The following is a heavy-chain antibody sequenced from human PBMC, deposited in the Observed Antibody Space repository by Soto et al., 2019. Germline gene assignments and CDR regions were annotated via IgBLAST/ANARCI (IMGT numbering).Heavy chain of an antibody. CDR1: GYTFTSSD. CDR3: ARGRVGSSWFAP. V-gene: IGHV1-8*01. J-gene: IGHJ5*02. Sequence: QVQLVQSGAEVKKPGASVKVSCSASGYTFTSSDVSWVRQATGQGLEWMGWMNPNSGRTGYSQKFQARVTLTRNISISTAYMELHSLTSEDTAVYYCARGRVGSSWFAPWGQGTLVTVSS. D-gene: IGHD2-15*01. CDR2: MNPNSGRT.